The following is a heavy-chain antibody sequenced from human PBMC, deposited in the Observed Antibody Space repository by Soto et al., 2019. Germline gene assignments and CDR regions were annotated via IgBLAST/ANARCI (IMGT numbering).Heavy chain of an antibody. D-gene: IGHD4-17*01. J-gene: IGHJ4*02. CDR3: ARGPGGDYTHWDFDY. CDR2: ISGSGGST. Sequence: EVQLLESGGGLVQPGGSLRLSCAASGFTFSSYAMSWVRQAPGKGLEWVSAISGSGGSTYYADSVKGRFTISRDNSKNTLYLQMNSLRAEDTAVYYCARGPGGDYTHWDFDYWGQGTLVTVSS. V-gene: IGHV3-23*01. CDR1: GFTFSSYA.